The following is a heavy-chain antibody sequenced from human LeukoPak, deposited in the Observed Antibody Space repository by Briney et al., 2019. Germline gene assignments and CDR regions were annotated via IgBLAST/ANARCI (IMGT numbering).Heavy chain of an antibody. D-gene: IGHD2-2*01. J-gene: IGHJ5*02. V-gene: IGHV4-4*07. CDR3: ARDSFGSTTFGRFDP. CDR1: GGSVSRNY. Sequence: PSETLSLTCTVSGGSVSRNYWSWIRQPAGKGLEWIGRVYISGTIYNPSLESRVTMSADASKNQFSLNLSSVTAADTAVYYCARDSFGSTTFGRFDPWGQGILVTVSS. CDR2: VYISGT.